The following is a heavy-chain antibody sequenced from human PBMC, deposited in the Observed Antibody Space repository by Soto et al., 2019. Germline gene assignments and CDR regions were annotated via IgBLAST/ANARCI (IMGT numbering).Heavy chain of an antibody. CDR2: ISYDGSNK. CDR1: GFTFSSYG. CDR3: ARSQLLSAFDI. V-gene: IGHV3-30*03. J-gene: IGHJ3*02. D-gene: IGHD1-26*01. Sequence: LRLSCAASGFTFSSYGMHWVRQAPGKGLEWVAVISYDGSNKYYADSVKGRFTISRDNSKNTLYLQMNSLRAEDTAVYYCARSQLLSAFDIRGQGTMVTVSS.